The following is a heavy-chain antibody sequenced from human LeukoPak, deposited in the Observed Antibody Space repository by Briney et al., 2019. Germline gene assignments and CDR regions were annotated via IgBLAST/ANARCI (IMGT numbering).Heavy chain of an antibody. V-gene: IGHV4-59*08. CDR3: ARLQFGSGDYHEVDY. Sequence: SEILSLTCTVSGGSISSYYWSWIRQPPGKGLEWIGYIFYSGSTNYSPSLKSRVTLSVDTSKNQFSLKLTSVTAADTAMYYCARLQFGSGDYHEVDYWGQGILVTVSS. J-gene: IGHJ4*02. CDR1: GGSISSYY. D-gene: IGHD2-15*01. CDR2: IFYSGST.